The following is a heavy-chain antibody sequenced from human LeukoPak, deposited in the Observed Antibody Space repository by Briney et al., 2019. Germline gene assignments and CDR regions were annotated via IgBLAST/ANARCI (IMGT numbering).Heavy chain of an antibody. V-gene: IGHV4-39*01. CDR2: INYSGGT. CDR3: ARHRRDNYWFDP. CDR1: GDSIRSGDYY. D-gene: IGHD1-1*01. Sequence: SETLSLTCTVSGDSIRSGDYYCDWIRQPPGKGLEWIGDINYSGGTYYNPSLKSRVTMSIDTSKNQFSLELRSVTAADTAVYYCARHRRDNYWFDPWSQGTLVTVSS. J-gene: IGHJ5*02.